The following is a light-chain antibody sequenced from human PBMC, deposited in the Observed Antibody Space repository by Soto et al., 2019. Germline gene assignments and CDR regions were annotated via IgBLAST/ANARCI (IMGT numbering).Light chain of an antibody. CDR3: SSYTTSSTLYV. J-gene: IGLJ1*01. V-gene: IGLV2-14*02. CDR1: SSDVGSYNL. CDR2: DVR. Sequence: QSALTQPASVSGSPGQSITISCTGTSSDVGSYNLVSWYQQHPGKAPKLMIYDVRNRPSGISIRFSGSKSGNTASLTISGLQAEDEADYYCSSYTTSSTLYVFGTGTKVTVL.